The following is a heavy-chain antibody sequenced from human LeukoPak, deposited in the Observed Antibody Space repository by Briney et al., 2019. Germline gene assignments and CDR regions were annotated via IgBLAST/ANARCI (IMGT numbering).Heavy chain of an antibody. CDR2: ISSSGSTI. CDR1: GFTFSDYY. V-gene: IGHV3-11*01. CDR3: ARDEPPQGYLSYYYYYMDV. J-gene: IGHJ6*03. D-gene: IGHD5-18*01. Sequence: PGGSLRLSCAASGFTFSDYYMSWIRQAPGKGLEWVSYISSSGSTIYYADSVKGRFTISRDNAKNSLYLQMNSLRAEDTAVYYCARDEPPQGYLSYYYYYMDVWGKGTTVTVSS.